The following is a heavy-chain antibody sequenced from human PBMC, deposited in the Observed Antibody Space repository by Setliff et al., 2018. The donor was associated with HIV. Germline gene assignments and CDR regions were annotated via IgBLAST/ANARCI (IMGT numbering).Heavy chain of an antibody. D-gene: IGHD6-13*01. Sequence: PSETLSLTCTVSGGPITTSTYYWGWIRQPPGKGVEYIGNIYQSGTTYYNSSLNSRVTMSLDTSKNQFSLKLNFVTAADTAVYYCAREDSSSWYSSLSFWGQGTLVTVSS. CDR3: AREDSSSWYSSLSF. CDR2: IYQSGTT. CDR1: GGPITTSTYY. J-gene: IGHJ1*01. V-gene: IGHV4-39*07.